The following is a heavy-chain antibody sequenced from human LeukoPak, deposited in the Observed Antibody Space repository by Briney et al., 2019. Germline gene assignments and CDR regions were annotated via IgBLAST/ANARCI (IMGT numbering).Heavy chain of an antibody. CDR1: GFTFSSYS. CDR2: ISSSSSYI. V-gene: IGHV3-21*01. D-gene: IGHD6-19*01. CDR3: ARALNLLSGWYDY. Sequence: GGSLRLSCAASGFTFSSYSMNWVRQAPGKGLEWVSSISSSSSYIYYADSVKGRFTISRDNAKNSLYLQMNSLRAEDTAVYYCARALNLLSGWYDYWGQGTLVTVSS. J-gene: IGHJ4*02.